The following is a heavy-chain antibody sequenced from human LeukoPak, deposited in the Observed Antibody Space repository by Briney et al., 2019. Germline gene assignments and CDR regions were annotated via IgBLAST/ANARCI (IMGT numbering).Heavy chain of an antibody. CDR2: IYATGPT. Sequence: PSETLSLTCNVSGGAIGTANYYWTWMRQPAGKGLEWIGRIYATGPTNYHPSLKGRVFISLDTSKNQFSLEMTSVTAADTAVYYCARGVSGWYYLDSWGQGTLVTVSS. D-gene: IGHD6-19*01. CDR1: GGAIGTANYY. V-gene: IGHV4-61*02. J-gene: IGHJ4*02. CDR3: ARGVSGWYYLDS.